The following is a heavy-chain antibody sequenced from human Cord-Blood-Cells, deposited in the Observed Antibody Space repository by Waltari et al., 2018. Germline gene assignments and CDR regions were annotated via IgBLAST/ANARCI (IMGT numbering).Heavy chain of an antibody. Sequence: EVQLVESGGGLIQPGGSLRLSCAASGFTVSSNYMSWVRQAPGKGLEWVSGIYSVGSTYYADSVKGRLTISRDNSKNTLYLKMNSLRAEDTAGYYCARGEYNCNDGGVYWGQGTLVTVSS. D-gene: IGHD1-1*01. V-gene: IGHV3-53*01. CDR2: IYSVGST. CDR1: GFTVSSNY. J-gene: IGHJ4*02. CDR3: ARGEYNCNDGGVY.